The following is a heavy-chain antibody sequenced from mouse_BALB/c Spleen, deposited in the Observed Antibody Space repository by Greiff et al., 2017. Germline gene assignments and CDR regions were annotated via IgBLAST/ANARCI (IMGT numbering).Heavy chain of an antibody. CDR2: INPYYGST. D-gene: IGHD4-1*01. J-gene: IGHJ2*01. CDR3: ARTGTGVYFDY. Sequence: VQLQQTGPELVKPGASVKISCKASGYSFTDYIMLWVKQSHGKSLEWIGNINPYYGSTSYNLKFKGKATLTVDKSSSTAYMQLNSLTSEDSAVYYCARTGTGVYFDYWGQGTTLTVSS. V-gene: IGHV1-39*01. CDR1: GYSFTDYI.